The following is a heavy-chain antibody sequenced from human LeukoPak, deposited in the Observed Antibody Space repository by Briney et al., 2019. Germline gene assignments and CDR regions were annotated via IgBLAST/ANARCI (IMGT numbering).Heavy chain of an antibody. D-gene: IGHD3-10*01. J-gene: IGHJ5*02. CDR1: GGSISGYY. V-gene: IGHV4-59*01. Sequence: SETLSLTCTVSGGSISGYYWSWIRQPPGKGLEWIGYIYYSGSTNYYPSLMSRVTISIDTSKNQFSLKLSSVTAADTAVYYCARDLGYYGSGGSDWFDPWGQGTLVTVSS. CDR2: IYYSGST. CDR3: ARDLGYYGSGGSDWFDP.